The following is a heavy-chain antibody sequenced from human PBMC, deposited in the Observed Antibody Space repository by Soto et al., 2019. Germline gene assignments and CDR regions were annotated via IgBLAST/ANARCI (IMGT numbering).Heavy chain of an antibody. J-gene: IGHJ6*01. D-gene: IGHD3-10*01. V-gene: IGHV1-18*01. CDR1: GYTFTTYG. CDR2: INTHNGNT. Sequence: ASVKVSCKASGYTFTTYGISWVRQAPGQGLEWLGWINTHNGNTNYAQNLQGRVIMTADTSTSTAYMELRSLRSDDTAIYYCTREGSAPYYYYGMDAWGQGTTVTSPQ. CDR3: TREGSAPYYYYGMDA.